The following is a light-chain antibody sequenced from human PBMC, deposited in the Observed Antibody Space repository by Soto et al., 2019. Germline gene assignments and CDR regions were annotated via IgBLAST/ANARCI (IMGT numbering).Light chain of an antibody. J-gene: IGLJ3*02. CDR3: ETWDSNTRV. CDR2: LEGSGSY. Sequence: QAVVTQSSSASASLGSSVKLTCTLSSGHSSYIIAWHQQQPGKAPRYLMKLEGSGSYNKGSGVPDRFSGSSSGADRYLTISNLQFEDEADYYYETWDSNTRVFGGGTKVTVL. CDR1: SGHSSYI. V-gene: IGLV4-60*02.